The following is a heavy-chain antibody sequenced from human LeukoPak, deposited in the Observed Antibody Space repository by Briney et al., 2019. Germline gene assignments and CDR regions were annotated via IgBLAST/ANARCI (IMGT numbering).Heavy chain of an antibody. Sequence: GGSLRLSWEASGFTFSNAWMSWVRQAPGKGLEWVGRIKSRTDGGTTDYAAPVKGRFTISRDDSKNTLFLQMKSLKTEYTAVYYCTTEGYSSGWWAAFDIWGQGTMVTVSS. CDR1: GFTFSNAW. CDR3: TTEGYSSGWWAAFDI. D-gene: IGHD6-19*01. J-gene: IGHJ3*02. V-gene: IGHV3-15*01. CDR2: IKSRTDGGTT.